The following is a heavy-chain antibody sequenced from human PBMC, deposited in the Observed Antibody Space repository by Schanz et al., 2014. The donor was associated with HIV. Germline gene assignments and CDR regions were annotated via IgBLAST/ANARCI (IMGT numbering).Heavy chain of an antibody. Sequence: QVHLVQSGAEVKKPGASVKVSCKASGYTFIHYGITWVRQAPGQGLEWLGWISTYNGNPTYAQKFQGRVTMTTDTSTSTVYLELRSLRSDDTAMYYCARRYSSSWYYFDSWGQGTLVTVSS. CDR1: GYTFIHYG. D-gene: IGHD6-13*01. CDR2: ISTYNGNP. J-gene: IGHJ4*02. V-gene: IGHV1-18*01. CDR3: ARRYSSSWYYFDS.